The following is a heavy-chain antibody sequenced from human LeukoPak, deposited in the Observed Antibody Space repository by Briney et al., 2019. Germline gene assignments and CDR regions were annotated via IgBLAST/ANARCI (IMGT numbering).Heavy chain of an antibody. CDR3: ARARDGCYYY. Sequence: GGSLRLSCAASGFTFTSNCMNWVRQAPGKGLEWISYIKSSRRTINYVDSVRGRFTISRDNSKNSLYLQLISLRVDDRVVYYCARARDGCYYYWGQEIVVTVFS. D-gene: IGHD1-26*01. V-gene: IGHV3-48*01. J-gene: IGHJ4*02. CDR2: IKSSRRTI. CDR1: GFTFTSNC.